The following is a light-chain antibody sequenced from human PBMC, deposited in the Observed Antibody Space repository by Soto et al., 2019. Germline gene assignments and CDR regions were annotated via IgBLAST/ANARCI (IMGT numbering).Light chain of an antibody. CDR2: EDN. Sequence: NFMLTQPHSVSESPGKTVTISCTGSSGSIARDYVQWYQQRPGSVPTTVIYEDNQRPSGVPYRFSGSIDSSSNSSSLTISGLNTEDEADYYCQSYHSSNVVFGGGTNLTVL. V-gene: IGLV6-57*02. CDR1: SGSIARDY. CDR3: QSYHSSNVV. J-gene: IGLJ2*01.